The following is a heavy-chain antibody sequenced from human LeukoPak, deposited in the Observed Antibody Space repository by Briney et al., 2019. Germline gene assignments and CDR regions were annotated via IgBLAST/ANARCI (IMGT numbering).Heavy chain of an antibody. CDR1: GYSFNDYG. CDR2: IGTHTGNT. Sequence: APVKVSCKASGYSFNDYGISWVRQAPGQGLEWMGWIGTHTGNTKYAENLQGRVTLTTDTSMNTAYMELRSLRSDDTAVYYCARDYFASGSSYVWFDPWGQGTLVTVSS. J-gene: IGHJ5*02. CDR3: ARDYFASGSSYVWFDP. D-gene: IGHD3-22*01. V-gene: IGHV1-18*01.